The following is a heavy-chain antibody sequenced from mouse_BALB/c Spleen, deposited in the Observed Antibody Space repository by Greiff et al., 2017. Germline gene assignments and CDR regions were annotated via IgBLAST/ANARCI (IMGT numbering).Heavy chain of an antibody. J-gene: IGHJ3*01. CDR3: ARRGTYGSSYDAWFAY. CDR1: GFSLTSYG. D-gene: IGHD1-1*01. Sequence: VHLVESGPGLVQPSQSLSITCTVSGFSLTSYGVHWVRQSPGKGLEWLGVIWSGGSTDYNAAFISRLSISKDNSKSQVFFKMNSLQANDTAIYYCARRGTYGSSYDAWFAYWGQGTLVTVSA. V-gene: IGHV2-2*02. CDR2: IWSGGST.